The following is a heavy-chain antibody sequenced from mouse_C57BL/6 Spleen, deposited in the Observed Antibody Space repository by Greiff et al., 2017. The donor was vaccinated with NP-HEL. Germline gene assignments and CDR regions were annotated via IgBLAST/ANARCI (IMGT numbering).Heavy chain of an antibody. J-gene: IGHJ4*01. D-gene: IGHD2-4*01. V-gene: IGHV5-16*01. CDR1: GFTFSDYY. CDR3: AREGRLRRDYAMDY. Sequence: EVMLVESEGGLVQPGSSMKLSCTASGFTFSDYYMAWVRQVPEKGLEWVANINYDGSSTYYLDSLKSRFIISSDNAKNILYLQMSSLKSEDTATYYCAREGRLRRDYAMDYWGQGTSVTVSS. CDR2: INYDGSST.